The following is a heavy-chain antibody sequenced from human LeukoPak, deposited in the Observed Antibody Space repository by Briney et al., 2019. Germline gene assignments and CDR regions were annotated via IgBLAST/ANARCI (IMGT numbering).Heavy chain of an antibody. CDR2: IIPIFDTA. V-gene: IGHV1-69*13. Sequence: ASVKVSCKASGGTISSHAINWVRQAPGQGLEWMGGIIPIFDTANYAQKFQGRVTITADESTSTAYMELSSLRSEDTAVYYCARDNSVGDNAWWFDPWGQGTLVTVSS. D-gene: IGHD1-26*01. CDR3: ARDNSVGDNAWWFDP. CDR1: GGTISSHA. J-gene: IGHJ5*02.